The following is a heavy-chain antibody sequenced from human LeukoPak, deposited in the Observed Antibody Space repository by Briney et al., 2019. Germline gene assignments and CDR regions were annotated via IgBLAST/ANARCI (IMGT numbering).Heavy chain of an antibody. V-gene: IGHV3-30-3*01. J-gene: IGHJ3*02. CDR2: ISYDGSNK. CDR3: ARDNRVYYDSSREGDAFDI. Sequence: GGSLRLSCAVSGIIFSSFAMHWVRQAPGRGLEWVAGISYDGSNKYYADSVKGRFTISRDNAKTSLYLQMNSLRAEDTAVYYCARDNRVYYDSSREGDAFDIWGQGTMVTVSS. D-gene: IGHD3-22*01. CDR1: GIIFSSFA.